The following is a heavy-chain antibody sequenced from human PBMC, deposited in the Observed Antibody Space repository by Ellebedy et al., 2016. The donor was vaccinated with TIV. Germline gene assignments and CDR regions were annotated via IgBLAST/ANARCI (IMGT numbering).Heavy chain of an antibody. J-gene: IGHJ6*02. CDR3: ANGVRAAAGFYGLDV. CDR2: INYSGTT. CDR1: GGSFSGYF. D-gene: IGHD6-25*01. V-gene: IGHV4-34*01. Sequence: MPSETLSLTCAASGGSFSGYFWTWIRQSPGKGLEWIGEINYSGTTNYNPSLESRVTVSLDTATSQFSLNLNSVTAADTALYYCANGVRAAAGFYGLDVWGQGTTVTVSS.